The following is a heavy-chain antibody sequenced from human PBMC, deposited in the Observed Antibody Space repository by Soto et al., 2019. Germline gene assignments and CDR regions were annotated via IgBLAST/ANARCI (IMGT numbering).Heavy chain of an antibody. V-gene: IGHV3-23*01. Sequence: GGSLRLSCAASGFTYSSYAMSWVLQATGKGLAWVSAISGSGGSTYYAYSVTGRFTISRDNSKNTLYLQMNSLRAEDTSVYYCAKGRMPRRFITIIVVATLFDYWGQGTLVTVSS. CDR2: ISGSGGST. CDR3: AKGRMPRRFITIIVVATLFDY. J-gene: IGHJ4*02. D-gene: IGHD3-22*01. CDR1: GFTYSSYA.